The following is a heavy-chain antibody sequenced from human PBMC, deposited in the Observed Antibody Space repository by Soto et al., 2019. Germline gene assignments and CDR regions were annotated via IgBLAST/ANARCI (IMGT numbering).Heavy chain of an antibody. V-gene: IGHV1-69*06. J-gene: IGHJ6*02. Sequence: QVQLVQSGAEAKKPGSSVKVSCKTSGGTFSSYAISWVRQAPGQGLEGMGGIVPLFRTTNYAQKLQGRVTITADTSTYTVYMELSRLRSVDTAVYYCARGGYSITGSNLLARAGLDVWGQGTTVTVSS. CDR2: IVPLFRTT. CDR3: ARGGYSITGSNLLARAGLDV. D-gene: IGHD5-12*01. CDR1: GGTFSSYA.